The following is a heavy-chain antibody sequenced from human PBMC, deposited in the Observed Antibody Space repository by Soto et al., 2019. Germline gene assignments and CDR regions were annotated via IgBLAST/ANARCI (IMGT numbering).Heavy chain of an antibody. CDR1: GFTFSDYY. CDR3: ARDNSYGDYGVLDP. J-gene: IGHJ5*02. D-gene: IGHD4-17*01. V-gene: IGHV3-11*01. CDR2: ISSSGSTI. Sequence: GGSLRLSCAASGFTFSDYYMSWIRQAPGKGLEWVSYISSSGSTIYYADSVKGRFTISRDNAKNSLYLQMNSLRAEDTAVYYCARDNSYGDYGVLDPWGQGTLVTVSS.